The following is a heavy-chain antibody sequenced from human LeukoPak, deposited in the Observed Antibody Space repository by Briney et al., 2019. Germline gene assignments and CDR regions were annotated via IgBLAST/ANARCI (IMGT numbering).Heavy chain of an antibody. CDR1: GFTFSSYG. V-gene: IGHV3-33*01. CDR2: IWYDGSNK. J-gene: IGHJ4*02. D-gene: IGHD2-21*01. Sequence: PGRSLRPSCAASGFTFSSYGMHWVRQAPGKGLEWVAVIWYDGSNKYYADSVKGRFTISRDNSKNTLYLQMNSLRAEDTAVYYCARGTWGYSRFDYWGQGTLVTVSS. CDR3: ARGTWGYSRFDY.